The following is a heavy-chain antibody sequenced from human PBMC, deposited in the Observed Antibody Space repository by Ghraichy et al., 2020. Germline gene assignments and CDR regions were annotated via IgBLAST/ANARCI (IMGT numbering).Heavy chain of an antibody. CDR2: IYYSGST. J-gene: IGHJ4*02. CDR3: ARERSSWNY. D-gene: IGHD6-13*01. Sequence: SETLSLTCTVSGGSTSSYYWSWIRQPPGKGLEWIGYIYYSGSTNYNPSLKSRVTISVDTSKNQFSLKLSSVTAADTAVYYCARERSSWNYWGQGTLVTVSS. CDR1: GGSTSSYY. V-gene: IGHV4-59*01.